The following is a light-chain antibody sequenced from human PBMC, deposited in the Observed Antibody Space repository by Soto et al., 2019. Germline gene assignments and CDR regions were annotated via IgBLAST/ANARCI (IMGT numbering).Light chain of an antibody. J-gene: IGKJ2*01. CDR3: LQDYNYPRT. CDR2: GAS. Sequence: AIQMTQSPSTLSASVGDRVTITCRASQGIRNELGWYQQKPGKAPKFLIYGASNLQSGVPSRFSGNGSGTDFTLTINSLQPEDFATYYCLQDYNYPRTFGQGSNPEIK. CDR1: QGIRNE. V-gene: IGKV1-6*01.